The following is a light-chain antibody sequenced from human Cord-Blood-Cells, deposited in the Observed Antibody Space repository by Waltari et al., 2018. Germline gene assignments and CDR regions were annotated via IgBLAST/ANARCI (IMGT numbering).Light chain of an antibody. V-gene: IGKV1-33*01. J-gene: IGKJ4*01. CDR3: QQYDNLPLT. CDR1: QDISNY. Sequence: DIQMTQSPSSLSASVGDRVSITCQASQDISNYLNWYQKKPGKAPKLLIYDASNLETGGPSRFSGSGSGTDFTFTIRSLQPEDIATYYCQQYDNLPLTFGGGTKVEI. CDR2: DAS.